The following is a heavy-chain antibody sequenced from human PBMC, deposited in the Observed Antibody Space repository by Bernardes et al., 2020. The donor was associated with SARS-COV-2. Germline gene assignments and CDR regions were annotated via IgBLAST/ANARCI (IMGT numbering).Heavy chain of an antibody. J-gene: IGHJ5*02. CDR1: GFTFSTYA. Sequence: GGSLRLSCAGSGFTFSTYAMSWVRQAPGKGLEWVSTISGTGGSTYYADSVRGRFTISRDNSKTTLYLQMNSLRAEDTAVYYCAKDPRDSYCSGGSCYWFDPWGQGTLVTVSS. CDR3: AKDPRDSYCSGGSCYWFDP. D-gene: IGHD2-15*01. CDR2: ISGTGGST. V-gene: IGHV3-23*01.